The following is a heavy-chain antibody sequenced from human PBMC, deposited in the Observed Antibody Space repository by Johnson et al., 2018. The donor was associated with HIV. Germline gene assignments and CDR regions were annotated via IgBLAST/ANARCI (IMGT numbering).Heavy chain of an antibody. CDR2: IYRGGTT. Sequence: VQLVESGGGLVQPGGSLRLSCAASGFIVSNSWMTWVRQAPGKGLEWVSAIYRGGTTYYADSVKGRFTISRDNSKNTLYLQMNSLRAEDTAVYYCARDRGGYSYGYDSDAFDIWGQGTMVTVSS. V-gene: IGHV3-66*02. D-gene: IGHD5-18*01. CDR3: ARDRGGYSYGYDSDAFDI. CDR1: GFIVSNSW. J-gene: IGHJ3*02.